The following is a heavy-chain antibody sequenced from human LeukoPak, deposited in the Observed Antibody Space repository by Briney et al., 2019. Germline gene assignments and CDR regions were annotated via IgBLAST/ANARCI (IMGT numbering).Heavy chain of an antibody. Sequence: SETLSLTCTVSGVSISSDGYYWNWIRQYPGKGLEWIGYIYYSGSTNYNPSLKSRVSISVDTSKNQFSLKLSSVTAADTAVYYCAWETYYYDSSGYYPDAFDIWGQGTMVTVSS. J-gene: IGHJ3*02. CDR2: IYYSGST. CDR1: GVSISSDGYY. D-gene: IGHD3-22*01. V-gene: IGHV4-31*03. CDR3: AWETYYYDSSGYYPDAFDI.